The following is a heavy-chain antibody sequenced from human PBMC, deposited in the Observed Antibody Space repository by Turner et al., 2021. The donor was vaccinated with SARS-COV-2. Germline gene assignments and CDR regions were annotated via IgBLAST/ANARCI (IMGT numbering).Heavy chain of an antibody. CDR3: ARGATMVRGVIENLYYDYYGMDV. CDR2: IIPIFGTA. V-gene: IGHV1-69*06. D-gene: IGHD3-10*01. CDR1: GVTFSSYA. Sequence: HVQLVQSAAEVKKPVSSVKVSCKASGVTFSSYAPSWVRQAPGQGLEWMGGIIPIFGTANYEQKYQGRVTNSADKSTGTAFMELSSMRSEDTAVYYCARGATMVRGVIENLYYDYYGMDVWGQGTTVTVSS. J-gene: IGHJ6*02.